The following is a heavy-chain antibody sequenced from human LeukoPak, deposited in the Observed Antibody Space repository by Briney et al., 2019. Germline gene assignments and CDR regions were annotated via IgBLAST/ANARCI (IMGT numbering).Heavy chain of an antibody. D-gene: IGHD6-6*01. V-gene: IGHV3-21*01. J-gene: IGHJ4*02. CDR1: GFTFSSYS. Sequence: GGSLRLSCAASGFTFSSYSMNWVRQAPGKGLEWVSSISSSSSYIYYADSVKGRFTISRDNAKNSLYLQMNSLRAEDAAVYYCTRGYNSSPGGYFDCWGQGALVTVSS. CDR2: ISSSSSYI. CDR3: TRGYNSSPGGYFDC.